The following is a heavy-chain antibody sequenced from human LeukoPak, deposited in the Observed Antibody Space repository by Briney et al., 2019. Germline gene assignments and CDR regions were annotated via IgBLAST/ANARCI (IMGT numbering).Heavy chain of an antibody. CDR2: IYYSGST. J-gene: IGHJ3*02. CDR3: ARRYDSSGYYVGAFDI. D-gene: IGHD3-22*01. Sequence: SETLSLTCTVSGGSISSYYWSWIRQPPGKGLEWIGYIYYSGSTNYNPSLKSRVTISVDTSKNQFSLKLSSVTAADTAVYYCARRYDSSGYYVGAFDIWGQGTMVTVSS. CDR1: GGSISSYY. V-gene: IGHV4-59*01.